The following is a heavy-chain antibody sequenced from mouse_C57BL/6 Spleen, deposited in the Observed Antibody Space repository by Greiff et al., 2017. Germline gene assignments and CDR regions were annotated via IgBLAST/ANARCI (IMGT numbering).Heavy chain of an antibody. CDR2: IHPNSGST. V-gene: IGHV1-64*01. CDR3: ASTVVATPYAMDY. CDR1: GYTFTSYW. J-gene: IGHJ4*01. Sequence: QVQLQQPGAELVKPGASVKLSCKASGYTFTSYWMHWVKQRPGQGLEWIGMIHPNSGSTNYNEKFKSKATLTVDKSSSTAYMQLSSLTSEDSAVYYCASTVVATPYAMDYWGQGTSVTVSS. D-gene: IGHD1-1*01.